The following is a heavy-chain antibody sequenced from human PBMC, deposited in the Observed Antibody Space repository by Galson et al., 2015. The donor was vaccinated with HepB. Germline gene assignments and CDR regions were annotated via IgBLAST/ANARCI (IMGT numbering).Heavy chain of an antibody. J-gene: IGHJ4*02. V-gene: IGHV3-30-3*01. CDR1: GFTFNTYT. Sequence: SLRLSCAASGFTFNTYTMQWVRQAPGKGLEWVAAISSAGDIQFHADSVKGRFTFSRDNSENMLYLQMNSLRVEDTAIYYCARDAMGRGSGSYSAFDYWGQGTLVTVSS. CDR2: ISSAGDIQ. D-gene: IGHD1-26*01. CDR3: ARDAMGRGSGSYSAFDY.